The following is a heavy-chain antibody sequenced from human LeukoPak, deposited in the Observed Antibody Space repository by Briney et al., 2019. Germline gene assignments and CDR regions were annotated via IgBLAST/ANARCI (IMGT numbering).Heavy chain of an antibody. CDR3: ARNETTGLQRTPYYHSYVDV. Sequence: SETLSLTCTVSGGSIINNAYYWAWIRQPAGKGLEWIGSIYYSGSTHYNPSLKSRLPISVDTSKNQFSLNLNSVTAADTAVYYCARNETTGLQRTPYYHSYVDVWGKGTTVTVSS. CDR1: GGSIINNAYY. V-gene: IGHV4-39*01. D-gene: IGHD4-11*01. CDR2: IYYSGST. J-gene: IGHJ6*03.